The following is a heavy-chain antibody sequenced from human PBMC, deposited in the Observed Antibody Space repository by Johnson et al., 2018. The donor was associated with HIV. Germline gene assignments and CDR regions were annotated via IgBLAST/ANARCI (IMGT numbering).Heavy chain of an antibody. Sequence: MLLVESGGGLVQPGGSLRLSCAASGFTFSSYAMSWVRQAPGKGLEWVSAIGTAGDTYYPGSVKGRFTISRENAKNSLYLQMNSLRAGDTAVYYCARGVLAFDIWGQGTMVTVSS. V-gene: IGHV3-13*01. CDR2: IGTAGDT. D-gene: IGHD5/OR15-5a*01. CDR3: ARGVLAFDI. J-gene: IGHJ3*02. CDR1: GFTFSSYA.